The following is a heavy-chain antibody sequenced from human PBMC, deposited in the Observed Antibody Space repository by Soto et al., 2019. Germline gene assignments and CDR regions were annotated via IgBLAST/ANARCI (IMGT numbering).Heavy chain of an antibody. D-gene: IGHD6-13*01. J-gene: IGHJ5*02. Sequence: QVQLVQSGAEVKKPGASVKVSCKASGCTFTSDDINWVRQAPGQGLEWMGWMNPLSGDTGYAQKFQGRVTMTRDTSISTAYLELSRLRSEDTAVYYCARGVAAAGTDWFDPWGQGTLVTVSS. CDR3: ARGVAAAGTDWFDP. V-gene: IGHV1-8*01. CDR1: GCTFTSDD. CDR2: MNPLSGDT.